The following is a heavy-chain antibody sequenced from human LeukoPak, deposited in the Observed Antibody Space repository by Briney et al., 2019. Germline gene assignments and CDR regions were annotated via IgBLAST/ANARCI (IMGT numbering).Heavy chain of an antibody. V-gene: IGHV4-59*01. CDR1: GGSISGYW. D-gene: IGHD5-18*01. CDR2: ISYSGRT. CDR3: ASAKGGYSYGYFDY. Sequence: ASETLSLTCTVSGGSISGYWWTWVRQPPGKGLEWIGYISYSGRTNYDPSLESRVTMSVDTSKNQLSLILSSVTAADTAVYYCASAKGGYSYGYFDYWGQGTLVTVSS. J-gene: IGHJ4*02.